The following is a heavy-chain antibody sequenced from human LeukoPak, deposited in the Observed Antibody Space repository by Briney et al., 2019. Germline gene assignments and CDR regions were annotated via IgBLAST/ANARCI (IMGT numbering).Heavy chain of an antibody. CDR2: IIPIFGTA. J-gene: IGHJ5*02. D-gene: IGHD2-15*01. CDR3: VRLSHRSRGNWFDP. Sequence: GASVKVSCKASGGTFSSYAISWVRQAPGQGLEWMGGIIPIFGTANYAQKFQGRVTITADESTSTAYMELSSLRSEDTAVYYCVRLSHRSRGNWFDPWGQGTLVTVSS. V-gene: IGHV1-69*13. CDR1: GGTFSSYA.